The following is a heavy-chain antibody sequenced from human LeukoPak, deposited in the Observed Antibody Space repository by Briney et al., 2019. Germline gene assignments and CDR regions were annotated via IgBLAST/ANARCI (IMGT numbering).Heavy chain of an antibody. CDR3: ARRGDLYESLYYFDY. J-gene: IGHJ4*02. Sequence: SVEVSCKASGGTFSSYAISWVRQAPGQGLEWMGGIIPIFGTANYAQKFQGRVTITADKSTSTAYMELSSLRSEDTAVYYCARRGDLYESLYYFDYWGQGTLVTVSS. CDR2: IIPIFGTA. V-gene: IGHV1-69*06. CDR1: GGTFSSYA. D-gene: IGHD2-21*01.